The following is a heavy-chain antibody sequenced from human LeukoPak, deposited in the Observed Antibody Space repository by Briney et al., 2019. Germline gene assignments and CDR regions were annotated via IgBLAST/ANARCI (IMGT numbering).Heavy chain of an antibody. CDR3: ARAEVTEDAFDI. V-gene: IGHV4-61*02. CDR1: GGSISSGSYY. D-gene: IGHD2-21*02. J-gene: IGHJ3*02. CDR2: IYTSGST. Sequence: SQTPSLTCTVSGGSISSGSYYWSWIRQPAGKGLEWIGRIYTSGSTNYNPSLKSRVTISVDTSKNQFSLKLSSVTAADTAVYYCARAEVTEDAFDIWGQGTMVTVSS.